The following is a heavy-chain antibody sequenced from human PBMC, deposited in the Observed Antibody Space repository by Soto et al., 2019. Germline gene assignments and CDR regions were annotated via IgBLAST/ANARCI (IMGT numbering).Heavy chain of an antibody. D-gene: IGHD5-18*01. V-gene: IGHV3-9*01. Sequence: EVQLVESGGALVQPGGSLTLSCIISGFRFDDHAMHWVRQAPGKGLEWVSGTSWNDGNVAYADSVNGRFTIFRDNAKNSVYVQINSLRDGDTALYYCARGGGYKSPRGYFDYWGRGTQVTVSS. CDR3: ARGGGYKSPRGYFDY. CDR2: TSWNDGNV. CDR1: GFRFDDHA. J-gene: IGHJ4*02.